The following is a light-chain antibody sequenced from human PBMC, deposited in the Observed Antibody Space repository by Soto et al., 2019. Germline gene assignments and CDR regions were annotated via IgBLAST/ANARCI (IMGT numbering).Light chain of an antibody. CDR2: DAS. V-gene: IGKV1-5*01. CDR1: QSINSW. Sequence: DIPMTQSPSTLSASVGDRVTITCRASQSINSWLAWYQQKPGKAPKLLIYDASSLESGVPSRFSGTASGTEFTLTISSLQPDDFATYYCQQYNTYSYTFGQGTKLEIK. J-gene: IGKJ2*01. CDR3: QQYNTYSYT.